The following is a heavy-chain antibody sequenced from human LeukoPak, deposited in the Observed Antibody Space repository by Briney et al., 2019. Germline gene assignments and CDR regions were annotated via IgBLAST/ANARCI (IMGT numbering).Heavy chain of an antibody. CDR1: GFTFSSYA. CDR3: ARHGAAAGTGYFDY. CDR2: FSGSGGST. V-gene: IGHV3-23*01. J-gene: IGHJ4*02. Sequence: GGSLRLSCAASGFTFSSYAMSWVRQAPGKGLEWVSAFSGSGGSTYYADSVKGRFTISRDNSKNTLYLQMNSLRAEDTAVYYCARHGAAAGTGYFDYWGQGTLVTVSS. D-gene: IGHD6-13*01.